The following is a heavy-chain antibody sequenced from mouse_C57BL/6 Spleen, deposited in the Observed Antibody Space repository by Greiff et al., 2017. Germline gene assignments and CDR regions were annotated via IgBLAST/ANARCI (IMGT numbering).Heavy chain of an antibody. D-gene: IGHD2-4*01. Sequence: QVQLQQPGAELVKPGASVKLSCKASGYTFTSYWMHWVKQRPGQGLQWIGMIHPNSGSTNYNEKFKSKATLTVDKSSSTAYMQLSSLTSEDSAVXYCAMGLRRGYYAMDYWGQGTSVTVSS. CDR2: IHPNSGST. J-gene: IGHJ4*01. V-gene: IGHV1-64*01. CDR1: GYTFTSYW. CDR3: AMGLRRGYYAMDY.